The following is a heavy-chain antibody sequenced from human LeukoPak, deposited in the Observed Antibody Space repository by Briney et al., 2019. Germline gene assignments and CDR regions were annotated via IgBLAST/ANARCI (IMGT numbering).Heavy chain of an antibody. Sequence: ASVKVSCKASGYTFISYYMHWVRQAPGQGLEWMGIINPSGGSTSYAQKFQGRVTMTRDTSTSTVYMELSSLRSEDTAVYYCARAFLGYCSGGSCYPAGEEYYYYGMDVWGQGTTVTVSS. D-gene: IGHD2-15*01. CDR1: GYTFISYY. J-gene: IGHJ6*02. CDR2: INPSGGST. CDR3: ARAFLGYCSGGSCYPAGEEYYYYGMDV. V-gene: IGHV1-46*01.